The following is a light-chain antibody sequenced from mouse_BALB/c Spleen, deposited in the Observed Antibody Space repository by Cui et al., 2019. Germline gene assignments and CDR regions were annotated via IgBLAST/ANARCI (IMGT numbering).Light chain of an antibody. Sequence: DIVMSQSPSSLAVSVGETVTMSCKSSQSILYSSNQKNYFAWYQQKPGQSPKLLIYWASTRESGVPDRFTGSGSGTDFTLTISSVKAEDLAVYYCQQYYSYPLTFGAGTKLELK. V-gene: IGKV8-30*01. CDR3: QQYYSYPLT. J-gene: IGKJ5*01. CDR1: QSILYSSNQKNY. CDR2: WAS.